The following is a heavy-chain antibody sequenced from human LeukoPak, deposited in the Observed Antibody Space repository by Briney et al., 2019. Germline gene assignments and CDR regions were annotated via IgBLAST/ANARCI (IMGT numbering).Heavy chain of an antibody. CDR3: AKCILTGYYKGYMDV. V-gene: IGHV3-23*01. CDR1: GFTFSSFG. Sequence: GGTLRLSCAASGFTFSSFGMSWVRQAPGKGLEWVSAISGSGGSTYSADSVKGRFTISRDNSKNTLYLQMNSLRAEDTAVYYCAKCILTGYYKGYMDVWGKGTTVTVSS. D-gene: IGHD3-9*01. CDR2: ISGSGGST. J-gene: IGHJ6*03.